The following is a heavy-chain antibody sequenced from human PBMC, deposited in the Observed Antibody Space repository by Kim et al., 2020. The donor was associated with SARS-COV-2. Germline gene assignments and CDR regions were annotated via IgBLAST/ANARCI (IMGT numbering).Heavy chain of an antibody. Sequence: SETLSLTCAVYGGSFSGYYWRWIRQPQGKGLEWIGEINHSGSTNYNPSLKSRVTISVDTSKNQFSLKLSSVTAADTAVYYCARKYQLHYYGMDVWGQGTTGTVSS. CDR1: GGSFSGYY. V-gene: IGHV4-34*01. J-gene: IGHJ6*02. CDR3: ARKYQLHYYGMDV. CDR2: INHSGST. D-gene: IGHD2-2*01.